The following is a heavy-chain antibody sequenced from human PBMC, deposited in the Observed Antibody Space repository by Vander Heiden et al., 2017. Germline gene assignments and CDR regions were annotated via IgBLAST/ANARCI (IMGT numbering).Heavy chain of an antibody. D-gene: IGHD3-10*01. V-gene: IGHV1-18*04. CDR1: GYTFTTYA. CDR2: ISAYNGNT. Sequence: QVQLVQSGAEVKKPGASVKVACKAAGYTFTTYAFSWVRQAPGQGLEWMGWISAYNGNTNHAQKLQGRVTMTTDTSTSTAYMELRSLRSDDTAVYYCARWACMVRGAAYYYGMDVWGQGTTVTVSS. J-gene: IGHJ6*02. CDR3: ARWACMVRGAAYYYGMDV.